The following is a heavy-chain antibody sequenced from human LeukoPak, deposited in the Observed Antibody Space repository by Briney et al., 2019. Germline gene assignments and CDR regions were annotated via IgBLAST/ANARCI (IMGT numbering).Heavy chain of an antibody. CDR3: ARLKATVSIHAYFDS. CDR1: GGSFSSYY. D-gene: IGHD4-17*01. J-gene: IGHJ4*02. V-gene: IGHV4-59*01. CDR2: IDHSGST. Sequence: SETLSLTCTVSGGSFSSYYWTWIRQPPGKGLEWIGHIDHSGSTNYNPSLKSRVSISSDTSKNQFSLELSSVTAADTAVYYCARLKATVSIHAYFDSWGQGTLVTVSS.